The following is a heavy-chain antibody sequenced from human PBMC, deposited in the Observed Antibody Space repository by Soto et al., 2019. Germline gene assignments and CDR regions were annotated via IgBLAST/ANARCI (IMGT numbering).Heavy chain of an antibody. CDR1: SGSFSGYY. V-gene: IGHV4-34*01. J-gene: IGHJ3*02. D-gene: IGHD3-10*01. CDR3: ARWFYYGSGSYYYAFDI. Sequence: SETLSLTSAVYSGSFSGYYWSWIRQPPGKGLEWIGEINHSGSTNYNPSLKSRVTISVDTSKNQFSLKLTSVTAADTAVYYCARWFYYGSGSYYYAFDIWGQGTMVTVSS. CDR2: INHSGST.